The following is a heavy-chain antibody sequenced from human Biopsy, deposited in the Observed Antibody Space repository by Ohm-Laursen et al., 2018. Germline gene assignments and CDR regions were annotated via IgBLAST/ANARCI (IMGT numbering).Heavy chain of an antibody. CDR2: ISSNGGRK. D-gene: IGHD1/OR15-1a*01. V-gene: IGHV3-9*01. CDR3: AKLDVLGLPGTTGWRVSDV. J-gene: IGHJ6*02. CDR1: GFTFGDYG. Sequence: SLRLSCAASGFTFGDYGMHWVRQTPGKGLEWVSGISSNGGRKYYADSVKGRFTISRDNAKNTLYLQMNSLRSKDTAVDFCAKLDVLGLPGTTGWRVSDVWGQGTTVTVSS.